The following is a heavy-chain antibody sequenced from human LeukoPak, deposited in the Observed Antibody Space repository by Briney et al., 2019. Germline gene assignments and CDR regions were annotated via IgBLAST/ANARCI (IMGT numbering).Heavy chain of an antibody. CDR2: IYTSGST. CDR1: GGSISSGSYY. Sequence: PSETLSLTCTVSGGSISSGSYYWSWIRQPAGTGLEWIGRIYTSGSTNYNPSLKSRVTISVDTSKNQFSLKLSSVTAADTAVYYCARVTAVQWLPRDDYWGQGTLVTVSS. CDR3: ARVTAVQWLPRDDY. D-gene: IGHD5-12*01. V-gene: IGHV4-61*02. J-gene: IGHJ4*02.